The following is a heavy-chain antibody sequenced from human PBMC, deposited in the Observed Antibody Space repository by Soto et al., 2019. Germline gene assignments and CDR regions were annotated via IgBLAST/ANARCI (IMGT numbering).Heavy chain of an antibody. J-gene: IGHJ2*01. CDR3: ARAGYSYGPSYWYFDL. CDR1: GGSISSGGYY. D-gene: IGHD5-18*01. Sequence: QVQLQESGPGLVKPSQTLSLTCTVSGGSISSGGYYWSWIRQHPGKGLEWIGYIYYSGSTYSNPSLKSRVTISVDTSKNQFSLKLSSVTAADTAVYYCARAGYSYGPSYWYFDLWGRGTLVTVSS. V-gene: IGHV4-31*03. CDR2: IYYSGST.